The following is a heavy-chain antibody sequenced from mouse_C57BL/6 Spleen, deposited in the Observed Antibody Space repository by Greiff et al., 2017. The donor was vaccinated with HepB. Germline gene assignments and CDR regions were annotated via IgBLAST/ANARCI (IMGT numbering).Heavy chain of an antibody. CDR2: IDPSDSYT. D-gene: IGHD2-4*01. CDR1: GYTFTSYW. CDR3: ARQGTYDYEEGWFAY. J-gene: IGHJ3*01. V-gene: IGHV1-69*01. Sequence: QVQLQQPGAELVMPGASVKLSCKASGYTFTSYWMHWVKQRPGQGLEWIGEIDPSDSYTNYNQKFKGKSTLTVDKSSSTAYMQLSSLTSEDSAVYYCARQGTYDYEEGWFAYWGQGTLVTVSA.